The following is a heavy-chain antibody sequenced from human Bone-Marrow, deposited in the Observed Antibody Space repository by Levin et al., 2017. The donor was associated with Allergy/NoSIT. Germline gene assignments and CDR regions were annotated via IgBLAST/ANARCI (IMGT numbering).Heavy chain of an antibody. CDR3: ARAHQGDSSGWYGGFDY. V-gene: IGHV3-53*01. CDR1: GFTVSSNY. D-gene: IGHD6-19*01. CDR2: IYSGGST. J-gene: IGHJ4*02. Sequence: GGSLRLSCAASGFTVSSNYMSWVRQAPGKGLEWVSVIYSGGSTYYADSVKGRFTISRDNSKNTLYLQMNSLRAEDTAVYYCARAHQGDSSGWYGGFDYWGQGTLVTVSS.